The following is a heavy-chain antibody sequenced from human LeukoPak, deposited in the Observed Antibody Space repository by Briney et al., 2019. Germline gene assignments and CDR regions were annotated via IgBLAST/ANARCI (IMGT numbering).Heavy chain of an antibody. CDR1: GLTFDAYG. D-gene: IGHD1-26*01. J-gene: IGHJ4*02. V-gene: IGHV3-20*04. CDR3: ARDLESGSRDY. Sequence: GGSLRLSCEASGLTFDAYGMNWVRQAQGKWLEWDSGINWNGVSTGYADSVKGRFTIYRENAKNSLYLQMNSLRAEDTAVYYCARDLESGSRDYWGQGTLVTVSS. CDR2: INWNGVST.